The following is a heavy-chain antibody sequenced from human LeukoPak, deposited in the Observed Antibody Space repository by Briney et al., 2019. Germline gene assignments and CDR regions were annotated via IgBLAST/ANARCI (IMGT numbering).Heavy chain of an antibody. Sequence: GASVKVSCKASGYTFTSYYMHWVRQAPGQGLEWMGLINPSGGSTNYAQKFQGRVTITTDESTSTAYMELSSLRSEDTAVYYCARSESGGIVAAGPLDYWGQGTLVTVSS. D-gene: IGHD6-13*01. CDR1: GYTFTSYY. CDR3: ARSESGGIVAAGPLDY. J-gene: IGHJ4*02. V-gene: IGHV1-46*01. CDR2: INPSGGST.